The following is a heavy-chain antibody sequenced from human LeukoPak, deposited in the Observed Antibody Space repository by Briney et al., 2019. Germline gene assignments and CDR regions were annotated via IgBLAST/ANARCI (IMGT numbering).Heavy chain of an antibody. J-gene: IGHJ5*02. D-gene: IGHD2-2*03. CDR2: ISGNGGST. Sequence: GGSLRLSCAASGFTFSSYAMSWVRQAPGKGLEWVSAISGNGGSTYYADSVKGRFTISRDNSKNTLYLQMNSLRAEDTAVYYCAKVSFAGYCSSTSCYKVPFWFDPWGQGTLVTVSS. CDR1: GFTFSSYA. CDR3: AKVSFAGYCSSTSCYKVPFWFDP. V-gene: IGHV3-23*01.